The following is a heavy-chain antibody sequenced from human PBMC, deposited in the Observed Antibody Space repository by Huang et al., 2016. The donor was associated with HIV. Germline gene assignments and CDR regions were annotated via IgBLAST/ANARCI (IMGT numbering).Heavy chain of an antibody. CDR2: LNPKNGAT. J-gene: IGHJ4*02. CDR1: GYTFADYF. CDR3: TRDGVAPDEEFDY. D-gene: IGHD5-12*01. Sequence: QVQLVQSGAEVKTPGASVKVSCKPSGYTFADYFIHWVRQAPGQGLEWRACLNPKNGATNYAQKFLGRGTVTGDTSINTAYMEFSGLTSDDTANYYCTRDGVAPDEEFDYWGQGTLIIVSS. V-gene: IGHV1-2*02.